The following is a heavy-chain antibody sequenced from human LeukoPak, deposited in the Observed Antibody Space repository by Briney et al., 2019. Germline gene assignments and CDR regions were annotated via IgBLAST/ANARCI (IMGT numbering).Heavy chain of an antibody. D-gene: IGHD6-13*01. CDR2: MNPNSGNT. Sequence: GASVKVSCKASGYTLTSYDINWVRQATGQGLEWMGWMNPNSGNTGYAQKFQGRVTMTRNTSISTAYMELSSLRSEDTAVYYCARGGYSSSWHYYYYYGMDVWGQGTTVTVSS. CDR3: ARGGYSSSWHYYYYYGMDV. CDR1: GYTLTSYD. J-gene: IGHJ6*02. V-gene: IGHV1-8*01.